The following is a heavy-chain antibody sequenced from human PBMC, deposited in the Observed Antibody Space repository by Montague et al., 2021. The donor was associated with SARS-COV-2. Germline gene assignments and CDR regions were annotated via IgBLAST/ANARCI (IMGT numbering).Heavy chain of an antibody. CDR3: AHRPSIAAAGTFRFDP. Sequence: PALVKPTQTLTLTCTLSGFSLSTSGVGVGWIRQPPGKALEWLALIYWDDDKRYSPSLKSRLTITKDTSKNQVVLTMTNMDPVDTATYYCAHRPSIAAAGTFRFDPWGQGTLVTVSS. V-gene: IGHV2-5*02. J-gene: IGHJ5*02. D-gene: IGHD6-13*01. CDR2: IYWDDDK. CDR1: GFSLSTSGVG.